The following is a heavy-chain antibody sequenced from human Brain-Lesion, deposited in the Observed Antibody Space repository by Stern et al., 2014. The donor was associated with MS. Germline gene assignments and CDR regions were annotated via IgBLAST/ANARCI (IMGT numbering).Heavy chain of an antibody. V-gene: IGHV1-46*01. CDR1: GYTFTTYY. D-gene: IGHD6-13*01. CDR2: INPVGGTP. Sequence: QVQLVQSGAEVKKPGASVKVSCKASGYTFTTYYMHWVRQAPGPGLEWVGIINPVGGTPTYDQTFHGRVTITRETSTSTLYMELSRLRAEDSAVYYCATDSSSRSPSGYWGQGVLVTVSS. J-gene: IGHJ4*02. CDR3: ATDSSSRSPSGY.